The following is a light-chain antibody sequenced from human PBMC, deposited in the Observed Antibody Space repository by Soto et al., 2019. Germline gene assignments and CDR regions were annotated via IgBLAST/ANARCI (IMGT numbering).Light chain of an antibody. CDR1: QSVSRD. J-gene: IGKJ2*01. CDR3: HQRSNWPST. Sequence: EIVLTQSPATLSLFPGERATLSCRASQSVSRDLAWYQQKPGQAPRLLIYDVSNRATGIPARFSGSGSGTDFTLTISCLEPEDFAVYYCHQRSNWPSTFGQGTKLEIK. CDR2: DVS. V-gene: IGKV3-11*01.